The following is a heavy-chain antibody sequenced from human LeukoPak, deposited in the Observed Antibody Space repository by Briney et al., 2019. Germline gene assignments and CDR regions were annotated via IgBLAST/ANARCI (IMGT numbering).Heavy chain of an antibody. CDR3: ASPARWIQLWYSFDY. Sequence: PGGSLGLSCAASGFTFSSYGMHWVRQAPGKGLEWVAVISYDGSNKYYADSVKGRFTISRDNSKNTLYLQMNSLRAEDTAVYYCASPARWIQLWYSFDYWGQGTLVTVSS. V-gene: IGHV3-30*03. CDR2: ISYDGSNK. CDR1: GFTFSSYG. J-gene: IGHJ4*02. D-gene: IGHD5-18*01.